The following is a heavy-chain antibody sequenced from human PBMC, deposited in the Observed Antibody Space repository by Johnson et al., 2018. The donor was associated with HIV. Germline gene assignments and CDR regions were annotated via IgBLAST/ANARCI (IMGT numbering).Heavy chain of an antibody. Sequence: VQLVESGGGLAQPGGSLRLSCAASGFTFDDYGMSWVRQAPGKGLEWVANIKQDGSEKYYVDSVKGRFTISRDNAKNSLYLQMNSLRAEDTAVYYCARGGSYLTLDDAFDIWGQGTMVTVSS. J-gene: IGHJ3*02. CDR3: ARGGSYLTLDDAFDI. D-gene: IGHD1-26*01. CDR1: GFTFDDYG. CDR2: IKQDGSEK. V-gene: IGHV3-7*01.